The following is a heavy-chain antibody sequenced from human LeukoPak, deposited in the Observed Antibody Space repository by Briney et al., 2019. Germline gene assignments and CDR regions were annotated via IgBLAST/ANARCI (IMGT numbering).Heavy chain of an antibody. D-gene: IGHD4-17*01. CDR3: ARDGDYSFD. CDR2: IYYSGST. Sequence: SETLSLTCTVSGGSISSGDYYWCWICQPPGKGLEWIGYIYYSGSTYYNPSLKSRVTISVDTSKNQFSLKLSSVTAADTAVYYCARDGDYSFDWGQGTLVTVSS. CDR1: GGSISSGDYY. V-gene: IGHV4-30-4*01. J-gene: IGHJ4*02.